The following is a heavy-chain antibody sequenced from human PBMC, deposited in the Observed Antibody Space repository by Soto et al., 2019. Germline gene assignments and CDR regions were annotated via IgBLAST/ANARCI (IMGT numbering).Heavy chain of an antibody. CDR1: GGSVSSGSYY. V-gene: IGHV4-61*01. CDR2: IYYSGST. J-gene: IGHJ6*02. CDR3: ARDQQMGYDFWSGYYTGSYYYYGMDV. D-gene: IGHD3-3*01. Sequence: SETLSLTCTVSGGSVSSGSYYWSWIRQPPGKGLEWIGYIYYSGSTNYNPSLKSRVTISVDTSKNQFSLKLSSVTAADTAVYYCARDQQMGYDFWSGYYTGSYYYYGMDVWGQGTTVTVSS.